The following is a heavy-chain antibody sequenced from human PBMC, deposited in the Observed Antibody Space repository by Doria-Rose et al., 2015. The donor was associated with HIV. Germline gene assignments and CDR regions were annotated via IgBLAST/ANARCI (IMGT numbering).Heavy chain of an antibody. CDR3: ARVLSGTYDY. Sequence: QVQLQESGPGLVKPSETLSLTCSVSGGSISHYYWSWIRQPPGKGLEYIGDISYTGSTNYSHSLKSRVSISIDTSKNKFSLRLSSVTAADTAVYYCARVLSGTYDYWGQGTLVTVSS. CDR1: GGSISHYY. V-gene: IGHV4-59*01. J-gene: IGHJ4*02. CDR2: ISYTGST. D-gene: IGHD1-26*01.